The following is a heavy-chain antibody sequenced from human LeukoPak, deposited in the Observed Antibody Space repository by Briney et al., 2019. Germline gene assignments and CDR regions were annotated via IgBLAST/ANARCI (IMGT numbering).Heavy chain of an antibody. CDR3: ARDSHPQWLTYYFDY. CDR2: INPNSGGT. J-gene: IGHJ4*02. CDR1: GYTFTGYY. V-gene: IGHV1-2*02. D-gene: IGHD6-19*01. Sequence: ASVKVSCKASGYTFTGYYMHWVRQAPGQGFEWMGWINPNSGGTNYAQKFQGRVTMTRDTSISTAYMELSRLRSDDTAVYYCARDSHPQWLTYYFDYWGQGTLVTVSS.